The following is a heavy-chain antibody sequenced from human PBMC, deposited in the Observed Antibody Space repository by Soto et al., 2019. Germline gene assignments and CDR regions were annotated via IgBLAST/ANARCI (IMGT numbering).Heavy chain of an antibody. Sequence: ASAKVACNTSGYTFTNVGLSWLRQAPGQGLEWMGCIISYNFNXXXAXXXQXXXXXXXYTXXPRXXXHXXXXXXXXTAVYYCARGGTPIDYWGQGTLVTVSS. V-gene: IGHV1-18*01. CDR1: GYTFTNVG. CDR3: ARGGTPIDY. D-gene: IGHD3-16*01. J-gene: IGHJ4*02. CDR2: IISYNFNX.